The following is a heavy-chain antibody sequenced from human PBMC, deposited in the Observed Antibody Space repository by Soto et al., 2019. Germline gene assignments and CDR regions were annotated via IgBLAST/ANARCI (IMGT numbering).Heavy chain of an antibody. CDR1: GYTFTSYG. CDR2: ISAYNGNT. Sequence: ASVKVSCKASGYTFTSYGISWVRQAPGQGLEWMGWISAYNGNTNYAQKLQGRVTMTTDTSTSTAYMELRSLRSDDTAVYYCARDRRPFWGSYRPSTYYYYYGMDVWGQGTTVTVSS. J-gene: IGHJ6*02. D-gene: IGHD3-16*02. CDR3: ARDRRPFWGSYRPSTYYYYYGMDV. V-gene: IGHV1-18*01.